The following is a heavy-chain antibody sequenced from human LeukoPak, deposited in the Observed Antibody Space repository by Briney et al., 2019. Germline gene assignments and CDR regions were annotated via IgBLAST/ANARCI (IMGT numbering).Heavy chain of an antibody. J-gene: IGHJ4*02. CDR2: ISYDGSNK. D-gene: IGHD1-26*01. CDR1: GFTFGSYG. CDR3: ASSGSYRFDY. Sequence: GGSLRLSCAASGFTFGSYGMHWVRQAPGKGLERVAVISYDGSNKYYADSVKGRFTISRDNSKNTLYLQMNSLRAEDTAVYYCASSGSYRFDYWGQGTLVTVSS. V-gene: IGHV3-30*03.